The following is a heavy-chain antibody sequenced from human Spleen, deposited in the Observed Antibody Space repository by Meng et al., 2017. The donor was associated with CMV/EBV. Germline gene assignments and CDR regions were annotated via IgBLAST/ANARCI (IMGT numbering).Heavy chain of an antibody. D-gene: IGHD6-6*01. CDR2: IYSGGSST. J-gene: IGHJ4*02. CDR3: AKGGSSYRKGYFDY. V-gene: IGHV3-23*03. CDR1: GITFSSYA. Sequence: ACGITFSSYAMSWVRQAPGKGLEWVSVIYSGGSSTYYADSVKGRFTISRDNSKNTLYLQMNSLRAEDTAVYYCAKGGSSYRKGYFDYWGQGTLVTVSS.